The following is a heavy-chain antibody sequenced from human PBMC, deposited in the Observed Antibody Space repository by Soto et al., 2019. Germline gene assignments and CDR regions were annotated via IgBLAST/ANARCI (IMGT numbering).Heavy chain of an antibody. CDR3: ARIGGGYIGTTFYYYGMDV. CDR1: GYPFTNYW. CDR2: INPGDSDT. J-gene: IGHJ6*02. V-gene: IGHV5-51*01. D-gene: IGHD1-26*01. Sequence: GESLNLSCPCSGYPFTNYWIAWVRQKPGKGLDWMGMINPGDSDTRYSPSFQGQVTISADKSISTANLQWSSLKASDSAMYYCARIGGGYIGTTFYYYGMDVWGQGTTVTVSS.